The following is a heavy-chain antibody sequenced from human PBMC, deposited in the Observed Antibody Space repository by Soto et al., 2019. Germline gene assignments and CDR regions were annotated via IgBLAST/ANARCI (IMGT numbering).Heavy chain of an antibody. D-gene: IGHD4-17*01. CDR3: ARVMAVQAFDI. J-gene: IGHJ3*02. V-gene: IGHV1-3*01. Sequence: ASVKVSCKASGYTFHNYGVTWVRQAPGQGLEWVGWINAGTGQVKYSQKFQGRVSITRDTSASTAYMELSSLKSEDTAVYYCARVMAVQAFDIWGQGTKVTVSS. CDR2: INAGTGQV. CDR1: GYTFHNYG.